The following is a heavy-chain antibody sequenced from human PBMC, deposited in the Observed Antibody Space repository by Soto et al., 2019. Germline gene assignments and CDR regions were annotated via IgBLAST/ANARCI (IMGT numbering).Heavy chain of an antibody. CDR1: GGTFSSYA. D-gene: IGHD3-22*01. CDR2: IIPIFGTA. V-gene: IGHV1-69*06. Sequence: GASVKVSCKASGGTFSSYAISWVRQAPGQGLEWMGGIIPIFGTANYARKFQGRVTITADKSTSTAYMELSSLRSEDTAVYYCARSSYYYDSSGYYLAYWGQGTLVTVSS. J-gene: IGHJ4*02. CDR3: ARSSYYYDSSGYYLAY.